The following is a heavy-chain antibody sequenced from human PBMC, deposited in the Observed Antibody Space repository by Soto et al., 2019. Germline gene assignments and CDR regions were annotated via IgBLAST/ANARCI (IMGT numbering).Heavy chain of an antibody. J-gene: IGHJ4*02. CDR3: VRDKYYAFDY. CDR1: GFTFSDYS. Sequence: PGGSLRLSCAASGFTFSDYSMNWVRHTPGRGLEWLSYFNSAASIISYADSVKGRFTISRDNAKNSLYLQMDSLRDEDTAIYYCVRDKYYAFDYWGLGALVTVSS. V-gene: IGHV3-48*02. D-gene: IGHD3-3*01. CDR2: FNSAASII.